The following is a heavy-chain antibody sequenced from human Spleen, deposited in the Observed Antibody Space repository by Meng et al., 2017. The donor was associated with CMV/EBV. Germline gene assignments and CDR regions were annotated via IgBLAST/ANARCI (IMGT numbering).Heavy chain of an antibody. Sequence: FSGYYWSWIRQPPGKGLEWIGEINHSGSTNYNPSLKSRVTISVDTSKNQFSLKLSSVTAADTAVYYCARGLRFRGYYYDSSGLRFDYWGQGTLVTVS. CDR3: ARGLRFRGYYYDSSGLRFDY. D-gene: IGHD3-22*01. CDR1: FSGYY. V-gene: IGHV4-34*01. J-gene: IGHJ4*02. CDR2: INHSGST.